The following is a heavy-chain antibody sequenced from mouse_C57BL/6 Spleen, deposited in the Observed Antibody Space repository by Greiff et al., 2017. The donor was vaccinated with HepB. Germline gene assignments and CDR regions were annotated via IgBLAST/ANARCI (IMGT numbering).Heavy chain of an antibody. CDR1: GFTFSSYG. CDR2: ISSGGSYT. CDR3: ARGGDY. Sequence: EVMLVESGGDLVKPGGSLKLSCAASGFTFSSYGMSWVRQTPDKRLEWVATISSGGSYTYYPDSVKGRFTISRDNAKNTLYLQMSSLKSEDTAMYYCARGGDYWGQRTSVTVSS. J-gene: IGHJ4*01. V-gene: IGHV5-6*01.